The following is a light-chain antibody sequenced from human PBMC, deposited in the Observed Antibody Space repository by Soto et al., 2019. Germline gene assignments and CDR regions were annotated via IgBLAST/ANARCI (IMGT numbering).Light chain of an antibody. J-gene: IGLJ1*01. CDR1: SSDVGAYNS. CDR2: KGT. Sequence: QSVLAQPASVSGSPGQSITISCTGTSSDVGAYNSVSWYQQHPHKAPQVIIYKGTQRPSGVSNRFSGSTSGNAASLTISGLQADDEADYFSCSSAPESPYVFGSGTKVTVL. CDR3: CSSAPESPYV. V-gene: IGLV2-23*01.